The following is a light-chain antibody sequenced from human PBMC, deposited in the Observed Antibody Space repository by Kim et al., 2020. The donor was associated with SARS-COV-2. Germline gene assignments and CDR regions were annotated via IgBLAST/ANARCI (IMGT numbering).Light chain of an antibody. Sequence: SPGERATHACRASQTINSNYLAWYQQRPGQAPRLLIYHASTRATGIPARFSGSGSGTDFTLTISRLEPEDFAVYYCQQYGISPMYSFGPGTKLEI. V-gene: IGKV3-20*01. J-gene: IGKJ2*01. CDR2: HAS. CDR3: QQYGISPMYS. CDR1: QTINSNY.